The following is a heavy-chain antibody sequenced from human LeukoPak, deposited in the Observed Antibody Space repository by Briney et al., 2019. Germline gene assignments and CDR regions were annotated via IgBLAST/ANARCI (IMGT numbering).Heavy chain of an antibody. CDR2: IYYSGST. CDR1: GGSISTGDYY. D-gene: IGHD3-3*01. J-gene: IGHJ4*02. V-gene: IGHV4-30-4*01. Sequence: PSETLSLTCTVSGGSISTGDYYWSWIRQPPGKGLEYIGYIYYSGSTYYNPSLKSRLAISIDTSKNQFSLKLRSVTAADTAVYYCASYYDFWSDYSSSSFFDYWGRGTLVTVSS. CDR3: ASYYDFWSDYSSSSFFDY.